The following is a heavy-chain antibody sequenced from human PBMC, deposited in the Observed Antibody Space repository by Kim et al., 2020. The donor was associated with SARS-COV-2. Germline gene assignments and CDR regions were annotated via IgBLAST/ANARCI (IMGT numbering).Heavy chain of an antibody. CDR2: ISSSGSTI. V-gene: IGHV3-11*01. CDR3: ARGGGGVCSGGSCYGGDYFDY. D-gene: IGHD2-15*01. Sequence: GGSLRLSCAASGFTFSDYYMSWIRQAPGKGLEWVAYISSSGSTIYYADSVKGRFTVSRDNAKNSLYLQMNSLRAEETAVYYCARGGGGVCSGGSCYGGDYFDYWGQGTLVTVSS. J-gene: IGHJ4*02. CDR1: GFTFSDYY.